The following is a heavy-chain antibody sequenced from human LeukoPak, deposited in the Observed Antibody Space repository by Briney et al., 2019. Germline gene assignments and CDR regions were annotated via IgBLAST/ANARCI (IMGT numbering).Heavy chain of an antibody. CDR3: ARSLNWNYWSYMDV. D-gene: IGHD1-7*01. CDR1: GGSFSGYY. Sequence: SETLSLTCAVYGGSFSGYYWSWIRQPPGKGLEWIGEINHSGSTNYNPSLKSRVTISVDTSKNQFSLKLSSVTAADTAVYYCARSLNWNYWSYMDVWGKGTTVTVSS. V-gene: IGHV4-34*01. J-gene: IGHJ6*03. CDR2: INHSGST.